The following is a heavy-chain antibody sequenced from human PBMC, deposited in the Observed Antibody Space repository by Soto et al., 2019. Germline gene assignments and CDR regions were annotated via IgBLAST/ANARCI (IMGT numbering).Heavy chain of an antibody. J-gene: IGHJ4*02. V-gene: IGHV4-4*02. CDR3: ARDLGTGTDY. Sequence: QVQLQESGPGLVKPSGTLSLTCAVSGDSITSSNWWSWVRQAPGKGLEWIGEIYHRGATTYKPSLKSRATISVDPSNNSFSLQMTSVTAADTAVYFCARDLGTGTDYWGRGTLVTVAS. CDR2: IYHRGAT. CDR1: GDSITSSNW.